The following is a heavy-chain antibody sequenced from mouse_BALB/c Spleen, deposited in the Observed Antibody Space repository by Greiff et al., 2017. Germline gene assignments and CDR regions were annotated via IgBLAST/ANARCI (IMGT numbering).Heavy chain of an antibody. CDR2: IWSGGST. J-gene: IGHJ3*01. CDR1: GFSLTSYG. D-gene: IGHD2-1*01. V-gene: IGHV2-2*02. Sequence: QVQLKESGPGLVQPSQSLSITCTVSGFSLTSYGVHWVRQSPGKGLEWLGVIWSGGSTDYNAAFISRLSISKDNSKSQVFFKMNSLQANDTAIYYCASYGNYVEFAYWGQGTLVTVSA. CDR3: ASYGNYVEFAY.